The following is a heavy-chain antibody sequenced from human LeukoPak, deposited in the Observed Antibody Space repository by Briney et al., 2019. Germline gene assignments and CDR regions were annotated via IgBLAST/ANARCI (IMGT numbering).Heavy chain of an antibody. D-gene: IGHD1-26*01. CDR2: IRYDGSNK. CDR1: GFTFSSYG. J-gene: IGHJ4*02. V-gene: IGHV3-30*02. Sequence: GGSLRLSCAASGFTFSSYGMHWVRQAPGKGLEWVAFIRYDGSNKYYADSVRGRITISRDNSKNTLYLQMNSLRAEDTAVYYCARGSSGSYYHTRDRDYFDYWGQGTLVTVSS. CDR3: ARGSSGSYYHTRDRDYFDY.